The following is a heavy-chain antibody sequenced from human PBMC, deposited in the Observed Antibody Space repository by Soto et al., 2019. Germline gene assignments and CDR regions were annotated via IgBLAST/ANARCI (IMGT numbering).Heavy chain of an antibody. CDR2: MSPKTANT. D-gene: IGHD7-27*01. CDR1: GYTFTSYD. J-gene: IGHJ5*01. V-gene: IGHV1-8*01. CDR3: TGGPPNWGFDS. Sequence: ASVKVSCKASGYTFTSYDINWVRQTAGQGLEWMGWMSPKTANTGYAQKFQGRVTMTRSTSISTAYMELSSLTSEDTAVYYCTGGPPNWGFDSWGQGTPVTVSS.